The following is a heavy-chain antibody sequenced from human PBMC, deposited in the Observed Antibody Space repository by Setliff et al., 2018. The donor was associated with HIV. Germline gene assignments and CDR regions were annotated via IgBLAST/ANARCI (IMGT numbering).Heavy chain of an antibody. V-gene: IGHV4-59*01. CDR2: IYYTGST. CDR1: GGSISSYY. D-gene: IGHD2-21*02. CDR3: ARDLGGDSNF. Sequence: SETLSLTCTVSGGSISSYYWSWIRQPPEKGLEWIGYIYYTGSTNYNPSLKSRVTISLDTSKNQFSLKLSSVSAADTAVYYCARDLGGDSNFWGQGILVTVSS. J-gene: IGHJ4*02.